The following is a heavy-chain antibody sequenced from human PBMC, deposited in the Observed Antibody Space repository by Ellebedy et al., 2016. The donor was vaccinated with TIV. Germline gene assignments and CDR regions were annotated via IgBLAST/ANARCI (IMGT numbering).Heavy chain of an antibody. CDR1: GGSISSYY. Sequence: PGGSLRLSCTVSGGSISSYYWSWIRQPPGKGLEWIGYIYYSGSTNYNPSLKSRVTISVDTSKNQFSLKLSSVTAADTAVYYCARVARSGWYTGRRAFGYYFDYWGQGTLVTVSS. J-gene: IGHJ4*02. CDR3: ARVARSGWYTGRRAFGYYFDY. CDR2: IYYSGST. V-gene: IGHV4-59*01. D-gene: IGHD6-19*01.